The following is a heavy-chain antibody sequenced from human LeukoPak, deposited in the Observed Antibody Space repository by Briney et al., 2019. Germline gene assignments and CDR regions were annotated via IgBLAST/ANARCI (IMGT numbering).Heavy chain of an antibody. CDR1: GFTFSSYA. V-gene: IGHV3-23*01. Sequence: GGTLRPSCAASGFTFSSYAMSWVRQAPGKGLEWVSAISGSGGSTYYADSVKGRFTISRDNSKNTLYLQMNSLRAEDTAVYYCAKDLGVAAAAFDYWGQGTLVTVSS. J-gene: IGHJ4*02. D-gene: IGHD6-13*01. CDR3: AKDLGVAAAAFDY. CDR2: ISGSGGST.